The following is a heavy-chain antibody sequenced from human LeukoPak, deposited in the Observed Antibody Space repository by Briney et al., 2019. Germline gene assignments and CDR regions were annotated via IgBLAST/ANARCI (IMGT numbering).Heavy chain of an antibody. CDR3: ARHIGYSAWNPDY. CDR1: GYSFTGFW. J-gene: IGHJ4*02. Sequence: GESLKISCKASGYSFTGFWIGWLRQMPGKDLEWLGIIYPYDSETSYSPSFQGQVTISADKSISTAYLQWSSLKASDTAMYYCARHIGYSAWNPDYWGQGTLVTVSS. V-gene: IGHV5-51*01. CDR2: IYPYDSET. D-gene: IGHD5-18*01.